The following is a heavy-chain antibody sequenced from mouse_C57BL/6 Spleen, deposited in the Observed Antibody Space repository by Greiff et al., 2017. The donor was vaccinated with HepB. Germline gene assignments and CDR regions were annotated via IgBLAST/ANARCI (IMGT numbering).Heavy chain of an antibody. CDR1: GYTFTDYE. CDR2: IDPETGGT. V-gene: IGHV1-15*01. Sequence: QVQLKESGAELVRPGASVTLSCKASGYTFTDYEMHWVKQTPVHGLEWIGAIDPETGGTAYNQKFKGKAILTADKSSSTAYMELRSLTSEDSAVYYCTRDYGNTYWGQGTTLTVSS. J-gene: IGHJ2*01. CDR3: TRDYGNTY. D-gene: IGHD2-1*01.